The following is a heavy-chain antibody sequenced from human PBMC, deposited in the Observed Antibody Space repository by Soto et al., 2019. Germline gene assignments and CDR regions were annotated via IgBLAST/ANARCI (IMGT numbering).Heavy chain of an antibody. D-gene: IGHD3-10*01. CDR1: GGSISSYY. V-gene: IGHV4-59*01. J-gene: IGHJ4*02. CDR3: ARERGGGPVD. Sequence: QVQLQESGPGLVKPSETLSLTCTVSGGSISSYYWSWIRQPPGKGLEWIGYIYYSGSTNYNPSLKSRVTISVDTSKNQFSLKLSSVTAADTAVYYCARERGGGPVDWGQGTLVTVSS. CDR2: IYYSGST.